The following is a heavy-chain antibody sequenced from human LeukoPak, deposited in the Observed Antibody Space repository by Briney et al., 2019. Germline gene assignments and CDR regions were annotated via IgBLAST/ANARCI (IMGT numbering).Heavy chain of an antibody. Sequence: SETLSLTCTVSGGSISSSSYYWGWIRQPPGKGLEWIGSIYYSGSTNYNPSLKSRVTISVDTSKNQFSLKLSSVTAADTAVYYCARGNYDILTGYYWSPYFDYWGQGTLVTVS. V-gene: IGHV4-39*07. D-gene: IGHD3-9*01. CDR3: ARGNYDILTGYYWSPYFDY. J-gene: IGHJ4*02. CDR2: IYYSGST. CDR1: GGSISSSSYY.